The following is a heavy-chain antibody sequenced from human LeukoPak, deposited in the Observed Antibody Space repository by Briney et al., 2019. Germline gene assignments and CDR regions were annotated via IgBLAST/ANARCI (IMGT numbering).Heavy chain of an antibody. CDR3: ATFFDFWFGP. CDR2: IYHDGST. J-gene: IGHJ5*02. CDR1: GVSVSSGSYF. D-gene: IGHD5/OR15-5a*01. Sequence: PETLSLTCTVSGVSVSSGSYFWSWIRQPPGEGPQWIGYIYHDGSTNYSPSLRSRVSISVDTSKNQFSLKLSSVTTADTAVYFCATFFDFWFGPWGQGTQVTVSS. V-gene: IGHV4-61*01.